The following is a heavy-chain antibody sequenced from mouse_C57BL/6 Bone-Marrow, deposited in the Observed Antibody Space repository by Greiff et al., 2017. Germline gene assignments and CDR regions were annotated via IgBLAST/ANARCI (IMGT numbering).Heavy chain of an antibody. V-gene: IGHV1-50*01. CDR2: IDPSDSYT. Sequence: QVQLQQPGAELVKPGASVKLSCKASGYTFTSYWMQWVKQRPGPGLEWIGEIDPSDSYTNYNQKFKGKATLTVDTSSSTAYMQLSSLTSEDSAVYYCARPIYYDYEGGYWGQGTTLTVSS. CDR3: ARPIYYDYEGGY. J-gene: IGHJ2*01. D-gene: IGHD2-4*01. CDR1: GYTFTSYW.